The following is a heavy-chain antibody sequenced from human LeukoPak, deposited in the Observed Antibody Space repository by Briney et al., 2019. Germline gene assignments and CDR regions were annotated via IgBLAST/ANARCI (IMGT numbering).Heavy chain of an antibody. CDR2: IYPGDSDT. D-gene: IGHD3-22*01. Sequence: GESLKISCKGSGYSFTSYWISWVRQMPGKGLEWMGIIYPGDSDTRYSPSFQGQVTISADKSISTAYLQWSSLKASDTAMYYCARHATTIVSSVDYWGQGTLVTVSS. CDR1: GYSFTSYW. V-gene: IGHV5-51*01. CDR3: ARHATTIVSSVDY. J-gene: IGHJ4*02.